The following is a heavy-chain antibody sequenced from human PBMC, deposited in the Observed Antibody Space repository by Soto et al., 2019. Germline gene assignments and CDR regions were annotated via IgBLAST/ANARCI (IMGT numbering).Heavy chain of an antibody. D-gene: IGHD3-22*01. J-gene: IGHJ4*02. Sequence: PSETLSLTCTVSGGSISSGDYYWSWIRQPPGKGLEWIGYIYYSGSTYYNPSLKSRVTISVDTSKNQFSLKLSSVTAADTAVYYCARAARRITMIVVVINGFDYWGQGTLVTVSS. CDR1: GGSISSGDYY. CDR2: IYYSGST. V-gene: IGHV4-30-4*01. CDR3: ARAARRITMIVVVINGFDY.